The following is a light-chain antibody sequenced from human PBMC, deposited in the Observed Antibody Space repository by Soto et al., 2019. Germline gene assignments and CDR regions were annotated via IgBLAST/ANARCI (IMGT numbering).Light chain of an antibody. CDR3: QQRSSWPRYT. CDR2: DAP. Sequence: EIVLTQSPATLSLSPGERATLSCRASQSVYSFLAWFQQKPGQAPRLLIYDAPYRATGIPDRFSGSGSGTDFTLTISSLEPEDFAVYYCQQRSSWPRYTFGQGTRLEIK. J-gene: IGKJ2*01. CDR1: QSVYSF. V-gene: IGKV3-11*01.